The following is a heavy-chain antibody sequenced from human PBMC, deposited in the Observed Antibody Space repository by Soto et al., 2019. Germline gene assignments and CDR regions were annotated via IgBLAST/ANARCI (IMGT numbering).Heavy chain of an antibody. CDR1: GFTVSSNY. Sequence: SGGSLRLSCAASGFTVSSNYMSWVRQAPGKGLEWVSVIYSGGSTYYADSVKGRFTISRDNSKNTLYLQMNSLRAEDTAVYYCARGSPMVRGVIPYGMDVWGQGTTVTVSS. D-gene: IGHD3-10*01. CDR2: IYSGGST. V-gene: IGHV3-66*01. J-gene: IGHJ6*02. CDR3: ARGSPMVRGVIPYGMDV.